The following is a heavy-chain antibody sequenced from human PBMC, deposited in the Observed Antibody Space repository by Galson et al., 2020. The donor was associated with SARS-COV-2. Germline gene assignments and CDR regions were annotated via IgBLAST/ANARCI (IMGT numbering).Heavy chain of an antibody. CDR2: IYYSGLT. D-gene: IGHD1-1*01. J-gene: IGHJ2*01. Sequence: SETLSLTCTVSGGSISSYYWNWIRQPPGKGLEWIGYIYYSGLTNYNPSLKSRVTISVDTSKNQFSLKLSSVTAADTAVYYCVREWKVADWYFDLWGRGTLVTVSS. CDR1: GGSISSYY. V-gene: IGHV4-59*01. CDR3: VREWKVADWYFDL.